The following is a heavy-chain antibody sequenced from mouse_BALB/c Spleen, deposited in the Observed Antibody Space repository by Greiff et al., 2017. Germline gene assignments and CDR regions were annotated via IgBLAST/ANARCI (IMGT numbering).Heavy chain of an antibody. CDR1: GYTFTSYW. D-gene: IGHD2-1*01. Sequence: VQLQQPGAELVKPGASVKMSCKASGYTFTSYWMHWVKQRPGQGLEWIGTIDPSDSYTSYNQKFKGKATLTVDTSSSTAYMQLSSLTSEDSAVYYCTRWGNYYAMDYWGQGTSVTVSS. CDR3: TRWGNYYAMDY. CDR2: IDPSDSYT. V-gene: IGHV1S127*01. J-gene: IGHJ4*01.